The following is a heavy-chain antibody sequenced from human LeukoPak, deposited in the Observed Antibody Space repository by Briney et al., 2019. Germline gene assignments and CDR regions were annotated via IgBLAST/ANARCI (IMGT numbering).Heavy chain of an antibody. CDR2: IYSSGST. V-gene: IGHV4-59*12. CDR3: ARASFGSDSSGYDY. D-gene: IGHD3-22*01. Sequence: SETLSLTCNVSGGSIRGYYWSWIRQPPGKGLEWIGYIYSSGSTNYNPSLKSRVTISVDTSKNQFSLKLSSVTAADTAVYYCARASFGSDSSGYDYWGQGTLVTVSS. J-gene: IGHJ4*02. CDR1: GGSIRGYY.